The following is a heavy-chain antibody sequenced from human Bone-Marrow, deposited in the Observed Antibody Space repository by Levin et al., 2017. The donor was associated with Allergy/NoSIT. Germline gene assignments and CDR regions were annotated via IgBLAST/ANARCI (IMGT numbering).Heavy chain of an antibody. Sequence: PGGSLRLSCAASGFTFSSYSMNWVRQAPGKGLEWVSSISSSSSYIYYADSVKGRFTISRDNAKNSLYLQMNSLRAEDTAVYYCASSMGIWGSYRKDYWGQGTLVTVSS. CDR1: GFTFSSYS. V-gene: IGHV3-21*01. D-gene: IGHD3-16*02. CDR3: ASSMGIWGSYRKDY. CDR2: ISSSSSYI. J-gene: IGHJ4*02.